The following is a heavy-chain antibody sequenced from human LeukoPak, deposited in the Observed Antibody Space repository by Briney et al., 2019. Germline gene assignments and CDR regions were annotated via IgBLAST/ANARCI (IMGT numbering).Heavy chain of an antibody. V-gene: IGHV4-4*07. J-gene: IGHJ4*02. CDR3: ARERQYYDFWSGYDGRYYFDY. Sequence: SETLSLTCTVSGGSISSYYWSWIRQPAGQGLEWIGRIYTSGSTNYNPSPKSRVTMSVDTYKNHFSLKLSSVTAADTAVYYCARERQYYDFWSGYDGRYYFDYWGQGTLVTVSS. D-gene: IGHD3-3*01. CDR1: GGSISSYY. CDR2: IYTSGST.